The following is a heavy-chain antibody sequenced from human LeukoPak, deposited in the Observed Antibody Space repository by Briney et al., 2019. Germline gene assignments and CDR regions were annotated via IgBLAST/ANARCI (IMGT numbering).Heavy chain of an antibody. Sequence: PSETLSLTCTVSGDSISNGDYYWSWIRLHPGKGLEWIGYIYYSGSTYYNPSLKSRVTISVDMSKNQFSLKLSSVTAADTAVYYCARGDGYSGPTDYWGQGTLVTVSS. CDR1: GDSISNGDYY. D-gene: IGHD5-24*01. CDR3: ARGDGYSGPTDY. CDR2: IYYSGST. V-gene: IGHV4-31*03. J-gene: IGHJ4*02.